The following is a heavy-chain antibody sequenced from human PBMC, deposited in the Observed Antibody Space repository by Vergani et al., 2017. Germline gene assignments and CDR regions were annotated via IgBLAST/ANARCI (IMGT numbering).Heavy chain of an antibody. D-gene: IGHD4-17*01. V-gene: IGHV1-69*02. CDR1: GGTFSSYT. Sequence: QLVQSGAEVKKPGSSVKVSCKASGGTFSSYTISWVRQAPGQGLEWMGRIIPILGIANYAQKFQGRVTITADKSTSTAYMELSSLRSEDTAVYYCARAGNYYGDYPEINWGQGTLVTVSS. J-gene: IGHJ4*02. CDR2: IIPILGIA. CDR3: ARAGNYYGDYPEIN.